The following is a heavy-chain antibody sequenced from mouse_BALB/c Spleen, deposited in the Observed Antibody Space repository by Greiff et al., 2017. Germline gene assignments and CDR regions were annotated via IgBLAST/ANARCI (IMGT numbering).Heavy chain of an antibody. J-gene: IGHJ4*01. CDR2: INPSSGYT. CDR1: GYTFTSYT. V-gene: IGHV1-4*01. D-gene: IGHD1-2*01. Sequence: QVQLQQSGAELARPGASVKMSCKASGYTFTSYTMHWVKQRPGQGLEWIGYINPSSGYTNYNQKFKDKATLTSDKSSSTAYMQLSSLTSEDSAVYYYARSPYYGGAMDYWGQGTSVTVSS. CDR3: ARSPYYGGAMDY.